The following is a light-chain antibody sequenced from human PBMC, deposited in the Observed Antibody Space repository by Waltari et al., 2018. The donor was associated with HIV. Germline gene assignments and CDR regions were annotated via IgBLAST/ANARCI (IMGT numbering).Light chain of an antibody. CDR2: LDS. CDR1: KLGKKF. J-gene: IGLJ2*01. CDR3: QVWDNNAAV. Sequence: SYELSQPPSVSVSPGQTANITCSGDKLGKKFIFWYQQKPGQSPLMILYLDSGQPAGIPERCSGSNSGNTAALTISGTQAMDEADYYCQVWDNNAAVFGGGTKLTVL. V-gene: IGLV3-1*01.